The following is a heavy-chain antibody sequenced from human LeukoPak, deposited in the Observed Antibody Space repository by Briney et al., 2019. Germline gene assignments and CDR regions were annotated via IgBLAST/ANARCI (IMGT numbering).Heavy chain of an antibody. D-gene: IGHD2-2*01. Sequence: KPGRSLRLSCAASGFTFSSYSMNWVRQAPGKRLDWVSSISSSSSYIYYADSVQGRFTISRDNAKNSLYLQMNSLRAEDTAVYYCARGGGSCCYFDYWGQGTLVTVSS. J-gene: IGHJ4*02. CDR2: ISSSSSYI. CDR1: GFTFSSYS. V-gene: IGHV3-21*01. CDR3: ARGGGSCCYFDY.